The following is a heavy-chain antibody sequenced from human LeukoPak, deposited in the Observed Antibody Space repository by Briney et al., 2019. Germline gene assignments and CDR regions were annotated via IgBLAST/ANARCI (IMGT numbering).Heavy chain of an antibody. CDR1: GGSISVYY. D-gene: IGHD1-26*01. J-gene: IGHJ4*02. CDR3: ASSKLSGSPYKFDY. V-gene: IGHV4-59*01. Sequence: SETLSLTCTVSGGSISVYYWSWIRQPPGKGLEWISFISYSGSTNYNPSLKSRLTISVDASKNHFSLKLSSVTAADTAVYYCASSKLSGSPYKFDYWGQGTLVTVSS. CDR2: ISYSGST.